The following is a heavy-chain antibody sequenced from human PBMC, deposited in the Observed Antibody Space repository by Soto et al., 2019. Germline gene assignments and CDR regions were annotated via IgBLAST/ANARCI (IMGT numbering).Heavy chain of an antibody. Sequence: QVQLVESGGGVVQPGRSLRLSCAAYRFPFTSYAMHWVRQAPGKGLEWVAVISYDGGNKFYADSVRGRFTISRDNSNNSLDLQMDSLRPGATAVYACARCPFRSGTYPSWFAPWGQGTLVTVSS. D-gene: IGHD3-10*01. V-gene: IGHV3-30-3*01. CDR2: ISYDGGNK. J-gene: IGHJ5*02. CDR1: RFPFTSYA. CDR3: ARCPFRSGTYPSWFAP.